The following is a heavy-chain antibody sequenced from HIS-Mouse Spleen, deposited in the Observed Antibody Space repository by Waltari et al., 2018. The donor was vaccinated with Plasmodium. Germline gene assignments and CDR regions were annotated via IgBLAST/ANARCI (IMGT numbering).Heavy chain of an antibody. Sequence: QVQLVQSGAGVKKPGASVKVSCKASGSTFTGYYMPWLRPAPGQGLEWMGWINPNSGGTNYAQKFQGRVTMTRDTSISTAYMELSRLRSDDTAVYYCARVLGYKAAAGTFVEYFQHWGQGTLVTVSS. CDR2: INPNSGGT. V-gene: IGHV1-2*02. CDR1: GSTFTGYY. CDR3: ARVLGYKAAAGTFVEYFQH. D-gene: IGHD6-13*01. J-gene: IGHJ1*01.